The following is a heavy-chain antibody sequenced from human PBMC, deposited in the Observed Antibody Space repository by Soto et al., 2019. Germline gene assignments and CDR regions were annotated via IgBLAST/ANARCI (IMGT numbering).Heavy chain of an antibody. CDR3: AKTRGAMIYAISVYGMDV. J-gene: IGHJ6*02. D-gene: IGHD2-8*01. CDR2: ISGSADST. V-gene: IGHV3-23*01. CDR1: GFSFSSFA. Sequence: EVQLLESGGGFIHPGGSLRLSCAASGFSFSSFAMNWVRQAPGKGLEWVSIISGSADSTFYADSVKGRFTISRDNAKSTLYLQINSLSAEHTAVYYCAKTRGAMIYAISVYGMDVWGQGTTVTVSS.